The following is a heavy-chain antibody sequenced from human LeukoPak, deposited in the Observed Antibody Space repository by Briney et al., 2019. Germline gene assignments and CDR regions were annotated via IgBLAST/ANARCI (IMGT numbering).Heavy chain of an antibody. J-gene: IGHJ4*02. Sequence: GASAKVSCKASGGTFSSYAISWVRQAPGQGLEWMGGIIPIFGTANYAQKFQGRVTITADESTSTAYMELSSLRSEDTAVYYCARDSIPLDFWSGYWMGYWGQGTLVTVSS. CDR1: GGTFSSYA. V-gene: IGHV1-69*13. CDR3: ARDSIPLDFWSGYWMGY. CDR2: IIPIFGTA. D-gene: IGHD3-3*01.